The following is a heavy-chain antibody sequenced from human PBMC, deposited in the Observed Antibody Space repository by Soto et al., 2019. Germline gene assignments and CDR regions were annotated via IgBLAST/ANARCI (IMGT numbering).Heavy chain of an antibody. Sequence: ASVKVSCKASGYTFTSYYMHWVRQAPGQGLEWMGIINPSGGSTSYAQKFQGRVTMTRDTSTSTVYMELSSLRSEDTAVYYCARQLGYCSGGSCYYGMDVWGQGTTVNVSS. V-gene: IGHV1-46*01. J-gene: IGHJ6*02. D-gene: IGHD2-15*01. CDR3: ARQLGYCSGGSCYYGMDV. CDR2: INPSGGST. CDR1: GYTFTSYY.